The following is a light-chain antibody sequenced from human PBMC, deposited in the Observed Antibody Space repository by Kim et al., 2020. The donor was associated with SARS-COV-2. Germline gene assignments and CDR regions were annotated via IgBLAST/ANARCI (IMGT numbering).Light chain of an antibody. J-gene: IGLJ3*02. Sequence: QRLTISCAGNRPSIGSNYDYSYPQLPGTAPNPRIYSNNPRTSGVPDRFCGSESGTSAYPAISGLRAEAEADYYCAAWDDSLSGWVFGGGTQLTVL. V-gene: IGLV1-47*02. CDR3: AAWDDSLSGWV. CDR1: RPSIGSNY. CDR2: SNN.